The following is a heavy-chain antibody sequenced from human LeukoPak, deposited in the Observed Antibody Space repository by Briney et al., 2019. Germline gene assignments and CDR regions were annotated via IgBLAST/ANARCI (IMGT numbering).Heavy chain of an antibody. CDR3: ARGSLFGGDLDFDY. Sequence: PGGSLRLSCAASGFTFSGYSMNWVRQAPGKGLEWVSSISSSSSYIYYADSVKGRFTISRDNAKNSLYLQMNSLRAEDTAVYYCARGSLFGGDLDFDYWGQGTLVTVSS. V-gene: IGHV3-21*01. J-gene: IGHJ4*02. CDR1: GFTFSGYS. CDR2: ISSSSSYI. D-gene: IGHD2-21*02.